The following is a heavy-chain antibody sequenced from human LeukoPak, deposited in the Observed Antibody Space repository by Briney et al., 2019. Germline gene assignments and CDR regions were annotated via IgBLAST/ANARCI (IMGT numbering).Heavy chain of an antibody. J-gene: IGHJ6*02. CDR1: GFTFSDYC. CDR2: ISSSSSYT. CDR3: ARSMVRGVSRGYYYGMDV. V-gene: IGHV3-11*06. Sequence: GGSLRLSCAASGFTFSDYCMSWIRQAPGKGLEWVSYISSSSSYTNYADSVKGRFTISRDNAKNSLYLQMNSLRAEDTAVYYCARSMVRGVSRGYYYGMDVWGQGTTVTVSS. D-gene: IGHD3-10*01.